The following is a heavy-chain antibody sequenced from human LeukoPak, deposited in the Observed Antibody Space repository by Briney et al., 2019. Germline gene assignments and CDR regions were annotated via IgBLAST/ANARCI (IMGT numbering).Heavy chain of an antibody. CDR1: GFTLDDYA. V-gene: IGHV3-9*01. D-gene: IGHD1-26*01. CDR3: ATHRANSGVAFDL. Sequence: GGSLRLSCEASGFTLDDYAMHWVRQAPGKGLEWVSHITWNSGSVGYADSVRGRFTISRDNAKNSVYLEMNSLRPEDTALYYCATHRANSGVAFDLWGQGTMVTVSS. CDR2: ITWNSGSV. J-gene: IGHJ3*01.